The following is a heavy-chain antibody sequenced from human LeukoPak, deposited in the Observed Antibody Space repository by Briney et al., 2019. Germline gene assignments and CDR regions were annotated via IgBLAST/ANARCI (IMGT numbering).Heavy chain of an antibody. CDR3: ARDPAVGGSGGFDY. V-gene: IGHV3-74*01. D-gene: IGHD3-10*01. CDR2: INSDGSST. Sequence: AGSLRLSCAASGFTFSSYWRHWVRQAPGKGLVWVSRINSDGSSTSYADSVKGRFTISSDNAKNTLYLQMNSLRAEDTAVYYCARDPAVGGSGGFDYWGQGTLVTVSS. CDR1: GFTFSSYW. J-gene: IGHJ4*02.